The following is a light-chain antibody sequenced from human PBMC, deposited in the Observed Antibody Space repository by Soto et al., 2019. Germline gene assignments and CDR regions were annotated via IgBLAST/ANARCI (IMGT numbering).Light chain of an antibody. CDR1: QGVSSSY. Sequence: EIGLTQSPGTLSLSPGERATLSCRASQGVSSSYFAWYQQKPGQAPRLLIYGASTRATGIPDRFSGTDSGTDFTLTISSLEPEDFAVYYCQQYGDSIWTFGQGTRVEIK. CDR2: GAS. CDR3: QQYGDSIWT. J-gene: IGKJ1*01. V-gene: IGKV3-20*01.